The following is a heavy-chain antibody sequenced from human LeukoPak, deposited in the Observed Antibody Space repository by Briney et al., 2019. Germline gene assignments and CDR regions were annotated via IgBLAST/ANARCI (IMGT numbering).Heavy chain of an antibody. CDR2: ISGSGGST. J-gene: IGHJ3*02. Sequence: AGGSLRLSCVASGFTFSSYAMSWVRQAPGKGLEWVSAISGSGGSTYYADSVKGRFTISRDNSENTLYLQMSSLRAEDTAVYYCAKEPTTDGAFDIWGQGTMVTVSS. CDR3: AKEPTTDGAFDI. CDR1: GFTFSSYA. V-gene: IGHV3-23*01. D-gene: IGHD5-12*01.